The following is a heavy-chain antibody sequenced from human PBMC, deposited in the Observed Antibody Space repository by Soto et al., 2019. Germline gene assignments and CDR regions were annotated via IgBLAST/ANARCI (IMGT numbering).Heavy chain of an antibody. V-gene: IGHV3-30*18. Sequence: GGSLRLSCAASGFTFSSYGMHWVRQAPGKGLEWVAVISYDGSNKYYADSVKGRFTISRDNSKNTLYLQMNSLRAEDTAVYYCAKIARELTYYYYYYMDVWGKGTTVTVSS. D-gene: IGHD1-26*01. CDR3: AKIARELTYYYYYYMDV. J-gene: IGHJ6*03. CDR2: ISYDGSNK. CDR1: GFTFSSYG.